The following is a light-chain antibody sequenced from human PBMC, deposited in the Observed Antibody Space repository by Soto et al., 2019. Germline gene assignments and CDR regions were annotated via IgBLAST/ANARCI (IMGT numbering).Light chain of an antibody. J-gene: IGLJ2*01. V-gene: IGLV2-14*01. CDR3: SSYTSSSTLVV. Sequence: LTQPAPVSGSPGQSITISCTGTNSDVGGYNYVSWYQQHPGKAPKLMIYEVSNRPSGVSNRFSGSKSGNTASLTISGLQAEDEADYYCSSYTSSSTLVVFGGGTKVTVL. CDR2: EVS. CDR1: NSDVGGYNY.